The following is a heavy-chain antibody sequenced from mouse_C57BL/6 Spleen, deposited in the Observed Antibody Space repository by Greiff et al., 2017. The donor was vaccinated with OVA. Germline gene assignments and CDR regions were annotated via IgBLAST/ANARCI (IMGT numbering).Heavy chain of an antibody. CDR2: IDPADSDT. V-gene: IGHV1-50*01. J-gene: IGHJ4*01. D-gene: IGHD1-1*01. Sequence: QVQLMQPGAELVKPGASVKLSCKASGFTFTSYWMQWVKQRPGQGLEWIGEIDPADSDTNYNQKFKGKATLTVDTSSSTTYMQLSSLTSEDSAVYYCARRHDYDSRKEHCCAMDYWGQGTSVTVSS. CDR1: GFTFTSYW. CDR3: ARRHDYDSRKEHCCAMDY.